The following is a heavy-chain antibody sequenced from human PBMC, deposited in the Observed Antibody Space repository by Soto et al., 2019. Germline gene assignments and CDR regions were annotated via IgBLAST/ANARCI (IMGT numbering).Heavy chain of an antibody. CDR1: GGSISSYY. V-gene: IGHV4-59*08. CDR3: ATYSNHCSGGSCYSSYGMDV. D-gene: IGHD2-15*01. CDR2: IYYSGST. J-gene: IGHJ6*02. Sequence: SETLSLTCTVSGGSISSYYWSWIRQPPGKGLEWIGYIYYSGSTNYNPSLKSRVTISVDTSKNQFSLKLSSVTAADTAVYYCATYSNHCSGGSCYSSYGMDVWGQGTTVTVSS.